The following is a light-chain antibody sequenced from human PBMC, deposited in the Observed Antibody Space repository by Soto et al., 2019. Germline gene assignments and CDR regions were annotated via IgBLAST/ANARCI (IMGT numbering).Light chain of an antibody. J-gene: IGLJ2*01. CDR1: SADIGAFNY. Sequence: QSALTQPASVSGSPGQSITISCAGTSADIGAFNYVSWYQHHPGKAPKLLIYDVSDRPSGVSTRFSASKSANTASLTISGLQADDEGDYFCSSYSTTSALVFGGGIKLTVL. CDR3: SSYSTTSALV. V-gene: IGLV2-14*03. CDR2: DVS.